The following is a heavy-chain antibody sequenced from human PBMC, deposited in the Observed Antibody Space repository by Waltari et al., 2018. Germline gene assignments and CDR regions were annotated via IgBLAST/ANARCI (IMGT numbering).Heavy chain of an antibody. Sequence: QLQLQESGPGLVKPSETLSLTCTVSGGSISSSSYYWGWIRQPPGKGLEWIGSIYYSGSTYYNPSLKSRVTISVHTSKNQFSLKLSSVTAADTAVYYCAIATATYYYDSSGYRSDAFDIWGQGTMVTVSS. CDR3: AIATATYYYDSSGYRSDAFDI. V-gene: IGHV4-39*07. J-gene: IGHJ3*02. D-gene: IGHD3-22*01. CDR1: GGSISSSSYY. CDR2: IYYSGST.